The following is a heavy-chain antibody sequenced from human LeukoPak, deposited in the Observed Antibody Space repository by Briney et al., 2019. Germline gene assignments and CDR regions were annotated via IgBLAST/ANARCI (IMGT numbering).Heavy chain of an antibody. CDR1: GGTFSSYA. J-gene: IGHJ5*02. Sequence: SVKVSCKASGGTFSSYAISWVRQAPGQGLEWMGGIIPIFGTANYAQKFQGRVTITRDTSAYIAYMELRSLRSEDTAVYYCARAPYDILTGYSLNWFDPWGQGTLVTVSS. CDR3: ARAPYDILTGYSLNWFDP. CDR2: IIPIFGTA. D-gene: IGHD3-9*01. V-gene: IGHV1-69*05.